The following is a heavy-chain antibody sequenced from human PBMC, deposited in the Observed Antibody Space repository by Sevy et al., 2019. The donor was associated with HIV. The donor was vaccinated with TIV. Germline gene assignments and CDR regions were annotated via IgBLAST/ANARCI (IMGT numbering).Heavy chain of an antibody. CDR3: GGVRGGWCCGAVPLGLGMGV. J-gene: IGHJ6*02. V-gene: IGHV3-30-3*01. CDR1: GFTFSSYA. CDR2: ISYDGSNK. Sequence: GGSLRLSCAASGFTFSSYAMHWVRQAPGKGLEWVAVISYDGSNKYYADSVKGRFTISRDNSKNTLYLQMNSLRAEDSGVYCCGGVRGGWCCGAVPLGLGMGVWGLGALVSVSS. D-gene: IGHD3-10*01.